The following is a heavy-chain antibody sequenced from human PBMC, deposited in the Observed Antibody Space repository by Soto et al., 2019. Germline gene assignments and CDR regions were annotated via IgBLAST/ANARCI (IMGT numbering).Heavy chain of an antibody. V-gene: IGHV1-18*01. Sequence: ASVKVSCXASGGTFSSYAISWVRQAPGQGLEWMGWISAYNGNTNYAQKLQGRVTMTTDTSTSTAYMELRSLRSDDTAVYYCARYDFWSGYRPLFDYWGQGTLVTVSS. CDR1: GGTFSSYA. D-gene: IGHD3-3*01. J-gene: IGHJ4*02. CDR3: ARYDFWSGYRPLFDY. CDR2: ISAYNGNT.